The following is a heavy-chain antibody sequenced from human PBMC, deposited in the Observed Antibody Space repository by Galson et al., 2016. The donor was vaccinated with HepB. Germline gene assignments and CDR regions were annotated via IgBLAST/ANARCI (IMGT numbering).Heavy chain of an antibody. D-gene: IGHD5-12*01. Sequence: SLRLSCAASGFTFDDCAMHWVRQAPGKGLEWVSGISWNSGSIGYADSVKGRFTISRDNAKNSLYLQMNSLRAEDTALYYCAKDIGTGLWLNDDYYYGMDVWGQGTTVTVSS. CDR1: GFTFDDCA. CDR2: ISWNSGSI. CDR3: AKDIGTGLWLNDDYYYGMDV. V-gene: IGHV3-9*01. J-gene: IGHJ6*02.